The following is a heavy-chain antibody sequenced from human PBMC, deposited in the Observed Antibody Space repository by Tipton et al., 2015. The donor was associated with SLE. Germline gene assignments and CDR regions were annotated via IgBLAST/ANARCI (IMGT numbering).Heavy chain of an antibody. V-gene: IGHV4-34*01. D-gene: IGHD7-27*01. J-gene: IGHJ3*02. CDR3: ARAAPPVLGNAFDI. CDR1: GGSFSGYY. CDR2: INHSGST. Sequence: TLSLTCAVYGGSFSGYYWSWIRQPPGKGLEWIGEINHSGSTNYNPSLKSRVTISVDTSKNQFSLKLSSVTAADTAVYYCARAAPPVLGNAFDIWGQGTMVTVSS.